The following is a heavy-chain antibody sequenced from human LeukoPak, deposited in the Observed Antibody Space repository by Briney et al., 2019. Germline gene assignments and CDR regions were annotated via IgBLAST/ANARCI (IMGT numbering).Heavy chain of an antibody. CDR2: IIPIFGTA. D-gene: IGHD6-6*01. J-gene: IGHJ4*02. CDR3: ARGPRLIAASSTPLDY. V-gene: IGHV1-69*06. Sequence: GASVKVSCKASGGTFSSYAISWVRQAPGQGLEWMGGIIPIFGTANYAQKFQGRVTITADKSTSTAYMELSSLRSEDTAVYYCARGPRLIAASSTPLDYWGQGTLVTVSS. CDR1: GGTFSSYA.